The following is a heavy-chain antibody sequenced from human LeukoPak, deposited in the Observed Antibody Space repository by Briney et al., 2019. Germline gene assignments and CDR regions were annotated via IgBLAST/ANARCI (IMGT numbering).Heavy chain of an antibody. J-gene: IGHJ4*02. CDR3: ARHTTIRSNYFDN. CDR2: IYDSGST. Sequence: SETLSLTCGVSGGSLSFYYWVWIRQPPGKGLEWIGNIYDSGSTYYNPSLKSRVTISVDTSQNQFSLNLSSVTAADTAVYYCARHTTIRSNYFDNWGQGTLVTVSS. V-gene: IGHV4-39*07. D-gene: IGHD5-24*01. CDR1: GGSLSFYY.